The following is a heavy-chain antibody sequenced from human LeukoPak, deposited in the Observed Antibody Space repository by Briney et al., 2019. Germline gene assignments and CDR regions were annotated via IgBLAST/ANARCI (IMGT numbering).Heavy chain of an antibody. CDR1: GFTVSSNY. V-gene: IGHV3-53*01. D-gene: IGHD3-10*01. J-gene: IGHJ4*02. CDR3: AARKVRGVWFYLDY. CDR2: IYSGGST. Sequence: GGSLRLSCAASGFTVSSNYMSWVRQAPGKGLEWVSVIYSGGSTYYADSVKGRFAISTDNSKNTLCLQMNSLRVEDTAVYFCAARKVRGVWFYLDYWGQGTLVTVSS.